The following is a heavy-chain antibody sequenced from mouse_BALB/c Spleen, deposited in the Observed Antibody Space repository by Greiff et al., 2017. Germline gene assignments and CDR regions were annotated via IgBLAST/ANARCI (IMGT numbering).Heavy chain of an antibody. D-gene: IGHD1-1*02. Sequence: EVQRLESGGGLVKPGGSLKLSCAASGFTFSDYYMYWVRQTPEKRLEWVATISDGGSYTYYPDSVKGRFTISRDNAKNNLYLQMSSLKSEDTAMYYCARDLDYGNAMDYWGQGTSVTVSS. J-gene: IGHJ4*01. CDR1: GFTFSDYY. CDR2: ISDGGSYT. V-gene: IGHV5-4*02. CDR3: ARDLDYGNAMDY.